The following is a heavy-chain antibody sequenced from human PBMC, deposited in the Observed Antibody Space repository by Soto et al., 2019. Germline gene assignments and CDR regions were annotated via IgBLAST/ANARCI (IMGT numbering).Heavy chain of an antibody. CDR3: ARETVGALDY. J-gene: IGHJ4*02. CDR2: IIPIFGTA. D-gene: IGHD1-26*01. V-gene: IGHV1-69*13. Sequence: GASVKVSCKASGGTLSSYAISWVRQAPGQGLEWMGGIIPIFGTANYAQKFQGRVTITADESTSTAYMELSSLRSEDTAVYYCARETVGALDYWGQGTLVTVSS. CDR1: GGTLSSYA.